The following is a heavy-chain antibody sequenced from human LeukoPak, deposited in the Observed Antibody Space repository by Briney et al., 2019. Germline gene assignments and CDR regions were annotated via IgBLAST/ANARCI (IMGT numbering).Heavy chain of an antibody. Sequence: ASVKVSCKASGYTFNSYAMNWVRQAPGQGLEWMGWINTNTGNPTYAQGFTGRFVFSLDTSVSTAYLQISSLKAEDTAVYYCASSYGSGSYSTLGWFDPWGQGTLVTVSS. CDR2: INTNTGNP. CDR1: GYTFNSYA. D-gene: IGHD3-10*01. V-gene: IGHV7-4-1*02. J-gene: IGHJ5*02. CDR3: ASSYGSGSYSTLGWFDP.